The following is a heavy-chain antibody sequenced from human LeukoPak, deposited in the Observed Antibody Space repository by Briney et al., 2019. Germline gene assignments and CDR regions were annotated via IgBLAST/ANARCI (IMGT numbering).Heavy chain of an antibody. D-gene: IGHD3-22*01. CDR2: IIPIFGTA. J-gene: IGHJ4*02. CDR3: ARAPNYYDSSGILDY. Sequence: SVKVSCKASGYTFTSYGISWVRQAPGQGLEWMGGIIPIFGTANYAQKFQGRVTITTDESTSTAYMELSSLRSEDTAVYYCARAPNYYDSSGILDYWGQGTLVTVSS. CDR1: GYTFTSYG. V-gene: IGHV1-69*05.